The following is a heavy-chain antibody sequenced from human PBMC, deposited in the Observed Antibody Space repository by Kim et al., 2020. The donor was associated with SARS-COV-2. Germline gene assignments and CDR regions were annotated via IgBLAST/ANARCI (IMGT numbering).Heavy chain of an antibody. CDR2: TYYRSKWYN. D-gene: IGHD3-22*01. CDR1: GDSVSSNSAA. J-gene: IGHJ4*02. CDR3: ARDSHYYDSSGYHFDY. Sequence: SPTLSLTCAISGDSVSSNSAAWNWIRQSPSRGLEWLGRTYYRSKWYNDYAVSVKSRITINPDTSKNQFSLQLNSVTPEDTAVYYCARDSHYYDSSGYHFDYWGQGTLVTVSS. V-gene: IGHV6-1*01.